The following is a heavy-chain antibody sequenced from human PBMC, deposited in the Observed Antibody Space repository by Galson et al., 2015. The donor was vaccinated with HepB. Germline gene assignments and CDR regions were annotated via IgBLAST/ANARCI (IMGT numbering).Heavy chain of an antibody. CDR2: ISYDGSNK. V-gene: IGHV3-30-3*01. Sequence: WVRQAPGKGLEWVAVISYDGSNKYYADSVKGRFTISRDNSKNTLYLQMNSLRAEDTAVYYCARDGDDYGDYGDASTWYYFDYWGQGTLVTVSS. CDR3: ARDGDDYGDYGDASTWYYFDY. J-gene: IGHJ4*02. D-gene: IGHD4-17*01.